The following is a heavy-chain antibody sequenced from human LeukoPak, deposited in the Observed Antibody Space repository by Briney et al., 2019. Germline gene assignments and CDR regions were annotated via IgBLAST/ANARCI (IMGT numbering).Heavy chain of an antibody. J-gene: IGHJ3*02. Sequence: SETLSLTCAVYGGSFSGYYWSWIRQPPGKGLEWIGEINHSGSTNYNPSLKSRVTISLDTSQSQFSLKLSSVTAADTAVYYCARVGAVAGPSAAFDIWGQGTMVTVSS. V-gene: IGHV4-34*01. CDR1: GGSFSGYY. CDR3: ARVGAVAGPSAAFDI. D-gene: IGHD6-19*01. CDR2: INHSGST.